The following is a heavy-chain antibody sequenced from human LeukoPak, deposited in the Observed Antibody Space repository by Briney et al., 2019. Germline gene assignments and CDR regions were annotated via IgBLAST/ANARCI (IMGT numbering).Heavy chain of an antibody. Sequence: QPGGSLRLSCAASGFTFNSYAMTWVRQAPGKGPEWVSAISGGGVNTYYADSVKGRFTISRDNSKNMLHLQMNSLRAEDTAVYYCAKTLGYSGYFSPWGQGTLVTVSS. CDR1: GFTFNSYA. D-gene: IGHD3-22*01. CDR3: AKTLGYSGYFSP. V-gene: IGHV3-23*01. J-gene: IGHJ5*02. CDR2: ISGGGVNT.